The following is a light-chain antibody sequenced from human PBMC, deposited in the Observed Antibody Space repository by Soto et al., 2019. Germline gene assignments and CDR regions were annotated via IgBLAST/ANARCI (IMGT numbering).Light chain of an antibody. CDR1: QNLGSS. CDR2: GGS. Sequence: EVVMTQSPATLSASPGERVTLSCRASQNLGSSLAWYQQRPGQAPRLLLYGGSTRATGILARFSGSGSGTEFTVTISSLQSEDFAVYYCQQYNYWPPYTFGQGTNLEFK. J-gene: IGKJ2*01. V-gene: IGKV3-15*01. CDR3: QQYNYWPPYT.